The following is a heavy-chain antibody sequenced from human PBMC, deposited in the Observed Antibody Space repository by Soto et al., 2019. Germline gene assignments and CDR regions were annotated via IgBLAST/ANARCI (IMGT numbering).Heavy chain of an antibody. V-gene: IGHV3-23*01. J-gene: IGHJ5*02. D-gene: IGHD3-22*01. CDR1: GFTFSSYA. CDR2: ISGSGGST. Sequence: GGSLRLSCAASGFTFSSYAMSWVRQAPGKGLEWVSAISGSGGSTYYADSVKGRFTISRDNSKNTLYLQMNSLRAEDTAVYYCAKGTVVYYDSSGPRGWLDPWGQATLVTVSS. CDR3: AKGTVVYYDSSGPRGWLDP.